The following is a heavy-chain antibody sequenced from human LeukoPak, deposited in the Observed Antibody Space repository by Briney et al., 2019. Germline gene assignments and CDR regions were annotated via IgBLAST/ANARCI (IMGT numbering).Heavy chain of an antibody. Sequence: GGALRLSCAASGFTFSSYGMHWLRQAPGKGLEGVAFIRYDGSNKYYADYVKGRFPISRDNSKTTLYLQMNSLRAEDTAVYYCAKDRGYSSGWYAGGVDYWGQGTLVTVSS. J-gene: IGHJ4*02. CDR2: IRYDGSNK. CDR3: AKDRGYSSGWYAGGVDY. V-gene: IGHV3-30*02. D-gene: IGHD6-19*01. CDR1: GFTFSSYG.